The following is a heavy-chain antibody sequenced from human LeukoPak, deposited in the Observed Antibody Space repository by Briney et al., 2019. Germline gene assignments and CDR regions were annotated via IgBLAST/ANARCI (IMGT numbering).Heavy chain of an antibody. J-gene: IGHJ4*02. D-gene: IGHD6-19*01. CDR1: GGSISSGDYY. CDR3: ARSSYRDKSSGWYYFDY. CDR2: IYYSGST. V-gene: IGHV4-30-4*08. Sequence: SQTLSLTCTVSGGSISSGDYYWSWIRQPPGKGLEWIGYIYYSGSTYYNPSLKGRVTISVDTSKNQFSLKLSSVTAADTAVYYCARSSYRDKSSGWYYFDYWGQGTLVTVSS.